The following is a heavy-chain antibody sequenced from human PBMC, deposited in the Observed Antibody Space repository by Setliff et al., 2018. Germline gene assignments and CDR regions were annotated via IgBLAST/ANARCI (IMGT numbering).Heavy chain of an antibody. CDR1: GYTFTGYY. CDR2: INPNSGGT. J-gene: IGHJ4*02. Sequence: ASVKVSCKASGYTFTGYYMHWVRQAPGQGLEWMGWINPNSGGTNYAQKFQGWVTMTRNTSISTVYMELNSLRSEDTAVYYCARGRYCTTLSCPYYFDYWGQGTLVTVSS. D-gene: IGHD2-8*01. V-gene: IGHV1-2*04. CDR3: ARGRYCTTLSCPYYFDY.